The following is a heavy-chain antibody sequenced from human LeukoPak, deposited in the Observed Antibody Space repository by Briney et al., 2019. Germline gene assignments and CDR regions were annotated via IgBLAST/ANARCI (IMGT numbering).Heavy chain of an antibody. Sequence: PGGSLRLSCSASGFTFSSYAMHWVRQAPGKGLEYVSAISSNGGSTYYADSVKGRFTISRDNSKNTLYLQMSSLRAEDTAVYYCADILTGYYRYWGQGTLVTVPS. D-gene: IGHD3-9*01. CDR2: ISSNGGST. CDR1: GFTFSSYA. J-gene: IGHJ4*02. V-gene: IGHV3-64D*06. CDR3: ADILTGYYRY.